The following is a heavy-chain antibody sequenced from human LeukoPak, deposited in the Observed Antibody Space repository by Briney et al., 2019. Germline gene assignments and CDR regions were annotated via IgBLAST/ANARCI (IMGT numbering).Heavy chain of an antibody. D-gene: IGHD2-21*02. CDR1: GFTFSSYA. Sequence: GGSLRLSCAASGFTFSSYAMHWVRQAPGKGLEYVPAITGNGGSTFYANSVKGRFTISRDNSKNTLYLQMNSLGAEDTAVYYCARAVTVVTAIHDWGQGTLVTVSS. V-gene: IGHV3-64*01. CDR3: ARAVTVVTAIHD. CDR2: ITGNGGST. J-gene: IGHJ4*02.